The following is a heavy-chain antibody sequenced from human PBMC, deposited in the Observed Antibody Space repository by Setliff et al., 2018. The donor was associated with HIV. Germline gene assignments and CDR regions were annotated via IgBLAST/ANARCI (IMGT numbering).Heavy chain of an antibody. CDR3: AKDGKMGSRFSGYDPPGGY. V-gene: IGHV3-9*01. CDR1: GFTFDDYA. J-gene: IGHJ4*02. CDR2: ISPDGTRN. Sequence: GGSLRLSCAASGFTFDDYAMHWVRQAPGKGLEWVASISPDGTRNHCVGSVKGRFTASRDNAKNSLYLQMNSLRAEDTAVYYCAKDGKMGSRFSGYDPPGGYWGQGTLVTVSS. D-gene: IGHD5-12*01.